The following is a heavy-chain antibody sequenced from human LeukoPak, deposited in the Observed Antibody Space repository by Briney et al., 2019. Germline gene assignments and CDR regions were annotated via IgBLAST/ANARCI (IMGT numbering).Heavy chain of an antibody. V-gene: IGHV4-59*01. D-gene: IGHD1-26*01. CDR3: ARHTTAGYYYYGMDV. J-gene: IGHJ6*02. CDR1: GVPISSYH. CDR2: IYNSGST. Sequence: SETLSLTCTVSGVPISSYHWSWIRQAPGKGLEGIGDIYNSGSTNYDPSLKSRVTISVDTSKNQFSLKLSSVTAADTAVYYCARHTTAGYYYYGMDVWSQGTTVTVSS.